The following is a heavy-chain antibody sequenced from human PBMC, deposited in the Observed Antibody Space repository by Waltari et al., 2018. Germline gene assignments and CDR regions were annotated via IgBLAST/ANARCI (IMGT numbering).Heavy chain of an antibody. CDR3: AKVYSGSYYNGMDV. D-gene: IGHD1-26*01. V-gene: IGHV3-23*01. Sequence: VQLLESGGGLVKPGGSLSLSCAASGFTFSSSTLSWVRQAPGKGLEWVSAISGSGGSTYYADSVKGRFTISRDNSKNTLYLQMNSLRAEDTAVYYCAKVYSGSYYNGMDVWGQGTTVTVSS. J-gene: IGHJ6*02. CDR2: ISGSGGST. CDR1: GFTFSSST.